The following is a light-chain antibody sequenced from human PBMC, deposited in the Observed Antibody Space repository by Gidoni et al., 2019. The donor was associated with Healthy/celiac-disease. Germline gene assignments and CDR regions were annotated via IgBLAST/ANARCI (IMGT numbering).Light chain of an antibody. V-gene: IGKV1-5*03. CDR3: QQYNSYPLT. CDR2: KAS. J-gene: IGKJ4*01. Sequence: DIQMTQSPSTLSASGGDRVTITCRASQSISSWLAWYQQKPGKAPKLLIYKASSLESGVPSRFSVSGSGTEFTLTISSLQPDDFATYYCQQYNSYPLTFGGWTKVEIK. CDR1: QSISSW.